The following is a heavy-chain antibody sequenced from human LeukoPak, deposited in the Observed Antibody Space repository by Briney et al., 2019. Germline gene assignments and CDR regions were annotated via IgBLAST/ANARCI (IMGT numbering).Heavy chain of an antibody. Sequence: GGSLRLSCAASGFTFSDCAVHWVRQAPGKGLEWVALISYDGSNKYYADSVKGRFTISRDDSKNTMSLQMNSLRREDTAVYYCASRTNSGPPFWGQGTLVTVSS. CDR1: GFTFSDCA. CDR2: ISYDGSNK. J-gene: IGHJ1*01. D-gene: IGHD3-10*01. V-gene: IGHV3-30-3*01. CDR3: ASRTNSGPPF.